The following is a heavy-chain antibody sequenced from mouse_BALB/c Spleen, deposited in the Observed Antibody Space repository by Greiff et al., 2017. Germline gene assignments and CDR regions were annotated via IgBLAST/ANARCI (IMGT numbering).Heavy chain of an antibody. D-gene: IGHD1-1*01. V-gene: IGHV14-3*02. CDR3: APHYGSSFDY. CDR2: IDPANGNT. CDR1: GFNIKDTY. Sequence: VHVKQSGAELVKPGASVKLSCTASGFNIKDTYMHWVKQRPEQGLEWIGRIDPANGNTKYDPKFQGKATITADTSSNTAYLQLSSLTSEDTAVYYCAPHYGSSFDYWGQGTTLTVSS. J-gene: IGHJ2*01.